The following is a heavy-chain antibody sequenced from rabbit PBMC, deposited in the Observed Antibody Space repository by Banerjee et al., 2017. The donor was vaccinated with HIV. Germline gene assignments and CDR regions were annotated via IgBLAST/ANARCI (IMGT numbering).Heavy chain of an antibody. J-gene: IGHJ6*01. CDR2: IYTGSSGST. D-gene: IGHD7-1*01. V-gene: IGHV1S45*01. CDR1: GFSY. Sequence: QEQLVESGGGLVQPEGSLTLTCTASGFSYMCWVRQAPGKGLEWIVCIYTGSSGSTYYASWAKGRFTISKTSSTTVTLQMTSLTAADTATYFCARDLAAVTGWNFGLWGPGTLVTVS. CDR3: ARDLAAVTGWNFGL.